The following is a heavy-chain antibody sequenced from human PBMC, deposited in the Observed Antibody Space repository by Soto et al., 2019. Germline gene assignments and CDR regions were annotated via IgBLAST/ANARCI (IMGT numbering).Heavy chain of an antibody. CDR1: GFTFSNAL. V-gene: IGHV3-15*01. CDR3: TTEFDRSRELFPVHFDY. CDR2: IKSKTDGGTT. J-gene: IGHJ4*02. Sequence: GGSLRLSCAASGFTFSNALMSWVRQAPGKGLEWVGRIKSKTDGGTTDYAAPVKGRFTISRDDSKNTLYLQMNSLKTEDTAVYYCTTEFDRSRELFPVHFDYWGQGTL. D-gene: IGHD3-10*01.